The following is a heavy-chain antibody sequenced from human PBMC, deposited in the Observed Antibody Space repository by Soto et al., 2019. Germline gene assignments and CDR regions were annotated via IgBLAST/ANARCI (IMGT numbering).Heavy chain of an antibody. J-gene: IGHJ6*02. CDR1: GYTFTSYG. Sequence: ASVKVSCKASGYTFTSYGISWVRQAHGQGLEWMGWISAYNGNTNYAQKLQGRVTMTTDTSTSTAYMELRSLRSDDTAVYYCAREEHDSLYYDSSGSEWYYYGMDVWGQGTTVTVSS. D-gene: IGHD3-22*01. CDR3: AREEHDSLYYDSSGSEWYYYGMDV. V-gene: IGHV1-18*01. CDR2: ISAYNGNT.